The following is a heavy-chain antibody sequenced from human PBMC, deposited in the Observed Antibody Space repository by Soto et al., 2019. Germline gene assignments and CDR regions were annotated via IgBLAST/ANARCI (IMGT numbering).Heavy chain of an antibody. CDR1: GYTFTSYD. CDR3: AKRRGRRVGGYDFWSGYPPMVGNWFDP. CDR2: MNPNSGNT. V-gene: IGHV1-8*01. D-gene: IGHD3-3*01. J-gene: IGHJ5*02. Sequence: ASVKVSCKASGYTFTSYDINWVRQATGQGLEWMGWMNPNSGNTGYAQKFQGRVTMTRNTSISTAYMELSSLRSEDTAVYYCAKRRGRRVGGYDFWSGYPPMVGNWFDPWGQGTLVTVSS.